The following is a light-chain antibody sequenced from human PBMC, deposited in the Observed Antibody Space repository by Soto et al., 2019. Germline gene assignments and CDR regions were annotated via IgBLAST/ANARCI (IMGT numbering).Light chain of an antibody. CDR3: QKSSSIPYT. CDR1: QTISTY. V-gene: IGKV1-39*01. CDR2: GAS. J-gene: IGKJ2*01. Sequence: DIQMTQSPSSLSASVGDRVTITCRASQTISTYLNWYQQIPGKAPKLLIYGASNLQNGVPSRFSGSGSGTDFTLTISSLRPEDFATYYCQKSSSIPYTFGQGTKLEIK.